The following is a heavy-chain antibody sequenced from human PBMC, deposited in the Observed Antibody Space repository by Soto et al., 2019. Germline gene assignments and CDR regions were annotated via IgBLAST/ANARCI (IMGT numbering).Heavy chain of an antibody. D-gene: IGHD2-2*01. CDR3: AKDAVVVVPAVIRNWFDP. J-gene: IGHJ5*02. CDR2: ISGFGDST. V-gene: IGHV3-23*01. CDR1: GFTFSSYA. Sequence: GGSLRLSCAASGFTFSSYAMSWVRQAPGKGLEWVSGISGFGDSTYYADSVKGRFTISRDNSENTLYLQMNSLRAEDTAVYFCAKDAVVVVPAVIRNWFDPWGQGTQVTVSS.